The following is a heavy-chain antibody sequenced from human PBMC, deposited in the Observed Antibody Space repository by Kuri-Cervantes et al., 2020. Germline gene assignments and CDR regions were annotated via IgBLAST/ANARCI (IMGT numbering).Heavy chain of an antibody. J-gene: IGHJ4*02. D-gene: IGHD6-13*01. V-gene: IGHV1-8*01. CDR3: AYSSSWYDHTSFDY. Sequence: ASVKVSCKASGYTFTSYDINWVRQATGQGLEWMGWMNPNSGNTGYAQKFQGRVTMTRNTSISTAYMELSSLRSEDTAVYYCAYSSSWYDHTSFDYWGQGTLVTVSS. CDR1: GYTFTSYD. CDR2: MNPNSGNT.